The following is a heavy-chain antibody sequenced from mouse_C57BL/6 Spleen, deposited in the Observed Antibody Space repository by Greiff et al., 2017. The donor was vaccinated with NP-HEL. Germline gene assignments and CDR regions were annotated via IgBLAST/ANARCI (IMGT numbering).Heavy chain of an antibody. Sequence: VQLQQPGAELVRPGSSVKLSCKASGYTFTSYWMHWVKQRPIQGLEWIGNIDPSDSETHYNQKFKDKATLTVDKSSSTAYMQLSSLTSEDSAVYYCARYDSNFPFDYWGQGTTLTVSS. CDR1: GYTFTSYW. D-gene: IGHD2-5*01. J-gene: IGHJ2*01. CDR3: ARYDSNFPFDY. V-gene: IGHV1-52*01. CDR2: IDPSDSET.